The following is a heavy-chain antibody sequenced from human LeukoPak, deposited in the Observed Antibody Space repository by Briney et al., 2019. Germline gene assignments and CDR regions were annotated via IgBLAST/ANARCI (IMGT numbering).Heavy chain of an antibody. CDR2: INAGNGNT. CDR3: ASTIVPAAIHPALYYYYGMDV. Sequence: ASVKVSCKASGYTFTSYAMHWVRQAPGQRLEWMGWINAGNGNTKYSQKLQGRVTITMDTSASTAYMELSSLRSEDTAVYYCASTIVPAAIHPALYYYYGMDVWGQGTTVTVSS. D-gene: IGHD2-2*02. V-gene: IGHV1-3*01. CDR1: GYTFTSYA. J-gene: IGHJ6*02.